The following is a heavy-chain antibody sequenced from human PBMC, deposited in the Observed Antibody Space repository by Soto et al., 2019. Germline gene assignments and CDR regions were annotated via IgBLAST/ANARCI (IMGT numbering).Heavy chain of an antibody. CDR2: IYNSGST. J-gene: IGHJ4*02. Sequence: PSETLSLTCTVSGGSISSGDYYWSWIRQPPGKGMEWIGYIYNSGSTYYNPSLKSRVTLSVDSSKNQVSLKLSSVTAADTAVYYCARGTGYYDVDYFHYWGQGTLVTVS. CDR3: ARGTGYYDVDYFHY. V-gene: IGHV4-30-4*01. CDR1: GGSISSGDYY. D-gene: IGHD3-9*01.